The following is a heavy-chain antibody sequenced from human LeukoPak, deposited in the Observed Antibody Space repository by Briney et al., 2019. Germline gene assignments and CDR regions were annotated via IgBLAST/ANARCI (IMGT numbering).Heavy chain of an antibody. Sequence: LGQCLNLSWNVSTYRLTTYWIGCVSQLAKKWLEWMGSIFPRDSDTRYSPSFQGQVTISADTSITTAYLQWISLKASDTAIYYCARVKLLLWFGAQDHGIDPWGQGTPVTVSS. V-gene: IGHV5-51*01. CDR3: ARVKLLLWFGAQDHGIDP. CDR2: IFPRDSDT. D-gene: IGHD3-10*01. CDR1: TYRLTTYW. J-gene: IGHJ5*01.